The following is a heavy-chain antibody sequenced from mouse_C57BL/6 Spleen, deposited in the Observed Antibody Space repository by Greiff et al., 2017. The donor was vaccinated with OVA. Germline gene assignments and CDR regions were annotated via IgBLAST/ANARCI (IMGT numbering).Heavy chain of an antibody. CDR1: GYTFTSYW. CDR3: AKSGYYYSSYAMEY. Sequence: QVQLQQPGAELVMPGASVKLSCKASGYTFTSYWMHWVKQRPGQGLEWIGEIDPSDSYTNYNQKFKGKSTLTVDKSSSTAYMQLSSLTSEDSTVYYCAKSGYYYSSYAMEYRGQGTSVTVAT. CDR2: IDPSDSYT. J-gene: IGHJ4*01. D-gene: IGHD2-5*01. V-gene: IGHV1-69*01.